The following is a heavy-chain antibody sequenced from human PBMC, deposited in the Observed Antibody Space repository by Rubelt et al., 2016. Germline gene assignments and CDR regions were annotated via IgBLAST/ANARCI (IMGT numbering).Heavy chain of an antibody. Sequence: ASGFVFSSYAMSWVRQAPGKGLEWVSGTSGDGKNKYYADSVRGRFTISRDNSKNMLFLQMNSLRVEDTAVYYCARDRWLANTDMTHFDYWGQGTLVTVSS. J-gene: IGHJ4*02. D-gene: IGHD5-18*01. CDR3: ARDRWLANTDMTHFDY. CDR2: TSGDGKNK. CDR1: GFVFSSYA. V-gene: IGHV3-23*01.